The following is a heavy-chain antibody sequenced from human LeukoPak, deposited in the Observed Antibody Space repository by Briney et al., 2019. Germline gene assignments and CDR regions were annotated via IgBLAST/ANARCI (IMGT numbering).Heavy chain of an antibody. CDR1: GFTFSSYW. J-gene: IGHJ5*02. D-gene: IGHD1-26*01. CDR3: ARGAQSWEPDNWFDP. Sequence: GGSLRLSCAASGFTFSSYWMHWVRQGSGKGLVWVSRINSDGSSTSYADSVKGRFTISRDNAKNTLYLQMNSLRAEDTAVYYCARGAQSWEPDNWFDPWGQGTLVTVSS. V-gene: IGHV3-74*01. CDR2: INSDGSST.